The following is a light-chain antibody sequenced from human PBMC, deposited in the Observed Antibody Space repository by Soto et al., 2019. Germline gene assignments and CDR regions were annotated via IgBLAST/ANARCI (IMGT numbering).Light chain of an antibody. V-gene: IGKV3-15*01. CDR1: QSVSSN. CDR3: QQSNNWPPWT. CDR2: GAS. J-gene: IGKJ2*02. Sequence: EIVMTQSPATLSVSPGERATLSCRASQSVSSNLAWSQQKPGQAPRLLIYGASTRATGIPARYSGSRAGTEFTLTSGRLQSEDFAVYYCQQSNNWPPWTFGQGTKLEIK.